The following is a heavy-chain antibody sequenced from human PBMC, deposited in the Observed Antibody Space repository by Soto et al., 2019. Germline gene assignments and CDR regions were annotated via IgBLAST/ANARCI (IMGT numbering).Heavy chain of an antibody. D-gene: IGHD1-1*01. CDR3: ARRGINDTLDP. J-gene: IGHJ5*02. V-gene: IGHV4-39*01. CDR1: GASINISGYY. CDR2: VSYVGST. Sequence: TPSLTCAVSGASINISGYYWGWIRQSPGKGLEWIGSVSYVGSTYYNPSVKSRLSMSVDTSKNQFSLKLSSVTAADTAMYYCARRGINDTLDPWGQGTMVTVSS.